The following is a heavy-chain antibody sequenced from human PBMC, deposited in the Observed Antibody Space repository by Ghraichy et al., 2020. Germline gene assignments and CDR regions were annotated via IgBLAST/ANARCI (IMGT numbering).Heavy chain of an antibody. Sequence: GGSLRLSCAASRLTFSSYVMHWARQAPGKGLEWVAVISYDGTNQYYADSVKGRFTISRDNSNNTLYLQMNSLTAEDTAVYFCARGPGRTVTTTYYYYYMDVWGKGTTVTVSS. CDR1: RLTFSSYV. CDR2: ISYDGTNQ. J-gene: IGHJ6*03. D-gene: IGHD4-17*01. V-gene: IGHV3-30-3*01. CDR3: ARGPGRTVTTTYYYYYMDV.